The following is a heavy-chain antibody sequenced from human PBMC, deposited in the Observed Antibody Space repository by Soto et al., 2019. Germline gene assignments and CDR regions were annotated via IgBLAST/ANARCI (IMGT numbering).Heavy chain of an antibody. CDR3: ARGFTNYGDYTIKDYYYYYYMDV. CDR1: GYTFTSYG. CDR2: ISAYNGNT. V-gene: IGHV1-18*01. D-gene: IGHD4-17*01. Sequence: GASVKVSCKASGYTFTSYGISWVRQAPGQGLEWMGWISAYNGNTNYAQKLQGRVTMTTDTSTSTAYMELRSLRSDDTAVYYCARGFTNYGDYTIKDYYYYYYMDVWGKGTTVTVSS. J-gene: IGHJ6*03.